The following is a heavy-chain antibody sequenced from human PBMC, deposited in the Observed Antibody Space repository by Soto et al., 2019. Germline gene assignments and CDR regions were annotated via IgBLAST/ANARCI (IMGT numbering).Heavy chain of an antibody. V-gene: IGHV3-23*01. Sequence: GGSLRLSCAVSGFTFSSYAMSWVRQAPGKGLEWVSAISGSGGSTYYADSVKGRFTISRDNSKNTLYLQMNSLRAEDTAVYYCAKDPPYSGYDTYDAFDIWGQGTMVTVSS. D-gene: IGHD5-12*01. CDR1: GFTFSSYA. CDR3: AKDPPYSGYDTYDAFDI. J-gene: IGHJ3*02. CDR2: ISGSGGST.